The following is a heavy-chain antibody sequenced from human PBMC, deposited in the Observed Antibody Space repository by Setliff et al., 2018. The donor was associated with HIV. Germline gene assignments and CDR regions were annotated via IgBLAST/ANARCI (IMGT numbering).Heavy chain of an antibody. Sequence: PSETLSLTCVLYGGSFSGYSWTWIRQPPGKGLEWIGEINHSGSANRNPSLMGRVTMSVDTSKNHFSLKLSSVTAADTAVYYCARAGYGSGNYPFAYWGQGTLVTVSS. CDR2: INHSGSA. CDR3: ARAGYGSGNYPFAY. J-gene: IGHJ4*02. CDR1: GGSFSGYS. V-gene: IGHV4-34*10. D-gene: IGHD3-10*01.